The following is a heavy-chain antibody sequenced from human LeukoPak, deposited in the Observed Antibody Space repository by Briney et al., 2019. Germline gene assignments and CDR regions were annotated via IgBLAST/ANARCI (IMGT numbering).Heavy chain of an antibody. J-gene: IGHJ4*02. CDR1: AFIFEDYT. Sequence: GRSLRPSCAVSAFIFEDYTLHWVRHVPGRGLEWVAGVSWNRDYINYGDSVKGRFTATRDDAKNSFHLQMNSLRIEDTAVYYCAATSGWNDSYFDYWGQGTLVTVSA. D-gene: IGHD6-19*01. CDR2: VSWNRDYI. V-gene: IGHV3-9*01. CDR3: AATSGWNDSYFDY.